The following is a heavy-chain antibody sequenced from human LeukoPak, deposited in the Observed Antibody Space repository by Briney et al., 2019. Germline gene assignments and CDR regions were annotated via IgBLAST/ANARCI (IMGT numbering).Heavy chain of an antibody. CDR3: ARVQITFGGVIAYYFDY. J-gene: IGHJ4*02. Sequence: GGSLRLSCAASGFTFSSYAMSWVRQAPGKGLEWVGRTRNKANSYTTEYAASVKGRFTISRDDSKNSLYLQMNSLKTEDTAVYYCARVQITFGGVIAYYFDYWGQGTLVTVSS. CDR1: GFTFSSYA. CDR2: TRNKANSYTT. V-gene: IGHV3-72*01. D-gene: IGHD3-16*02.